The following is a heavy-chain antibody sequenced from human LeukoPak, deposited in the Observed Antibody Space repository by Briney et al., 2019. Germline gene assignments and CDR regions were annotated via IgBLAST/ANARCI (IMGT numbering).Heavy chain of an antibody. CDR1: GYTFTGYY. CDR3: ARDPSIAAAGHGFDY. V-gene: IGHV1-2*02. Sequence: RASVKVSCKASGYTFTGYYMHWVRQAPGQGLEWMGWINPNSGGTNYAQKFQGRVTMTRDTSISTAYMELSRLRSDDTAVYYCARDPSIAAAGHGFDYWGQGTLVTVSS. J-gene: IGHJ4*02. CDR2: INPNSGGT. D-gene: IGHD6-13*01.